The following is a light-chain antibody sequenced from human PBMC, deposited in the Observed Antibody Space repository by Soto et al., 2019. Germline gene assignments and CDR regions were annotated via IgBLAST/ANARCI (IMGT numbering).Light chain of an antibody. J-gene: IGKJ1*01. V-gene: IGKV1-5*01. CDR1: QSISSW. Sequence: DIQITQSLYILPASVGDRVTITCRASQSISSWLAWYQQKPGKAPKLLIYDASSLESGVPSRFSGSGSGTEFTLTISSLQHDDFATYYCKQYNSYWTFGQGTKVDIK. CDR2: DAS. CDR3: KQYNSYWT.